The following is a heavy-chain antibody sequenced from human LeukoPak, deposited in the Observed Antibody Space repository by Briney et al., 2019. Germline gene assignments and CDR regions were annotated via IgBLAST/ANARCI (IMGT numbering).Heavy chain of an antibody. D-gene: IGHD3-22*01. CDR3: ARGSSGAYDMGY. CDR1: GFTVSSNY. J-gene: IGHJ4*02. Sequence: GGSLRLSCAASGFTVSSNYMSWVRQAPGKGLEWVSVIYSGGSTYYAESVKRRFTISTDKSKNTLFLQMNGLRAEDTAVYYCARGSSGAYDMGYWGQGTLVTVSS. V-gene: IGHV3-66*01. CDR2: IYSGGST.